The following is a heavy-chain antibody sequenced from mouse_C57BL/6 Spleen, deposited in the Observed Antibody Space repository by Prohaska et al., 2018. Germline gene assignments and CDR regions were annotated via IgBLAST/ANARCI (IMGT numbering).Heavy chain of an antibody. CDR2: INPYNGGT. J-gene: IGHJ3*01. CDR3: ARPGSSLAWFAY. CDR1: GYTFTDYY. D-gene: IGHD1-1*01. V-gene: IGHV1-19*01. Sequence: KMSCKASGYTFTDYYMNWVKQSHGKSLEWIGVINPYNGGTSYNQKFKGKATLTVDKSSSTAYMELNSLTSEDSAVYYCARPGSSLAWFAYWGQGTLVTVSA.